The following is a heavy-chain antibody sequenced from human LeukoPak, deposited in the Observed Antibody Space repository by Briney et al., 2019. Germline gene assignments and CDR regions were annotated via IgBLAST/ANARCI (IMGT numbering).Heavy chain of an antibody. J-gene: IGHJ4*02. V-gene: IGHV3-7*01. Sequence: GGSLRLSCAASGFTFSNYWMSWVRQAPGKGLEWVANIKQDRSEKYYVDSVKGRFTISRDNSKNTLYLQMNSLRAEDTAVYYCAKDPSVLLDYWGQGTLVTVSS. D-gene: IGHD1-1*01. CDR3: AKDPSVLLDY. CDR2: IKQDRSEK. CDR1: GFTFSNYW.